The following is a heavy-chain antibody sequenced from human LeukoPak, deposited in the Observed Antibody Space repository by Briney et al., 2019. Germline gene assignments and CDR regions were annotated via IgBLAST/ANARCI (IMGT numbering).Heavy chain of an antibody. CDR3: AKSGSPNGWQQLVPVLDAFDI. CDR2: TIWKSGTI. CDR1: RFTLDHYA. J-gene: IGHJ3*02. Sequence: PGGSLRLSCAPSRFTLDHYATHCGRQAPGKGLEWGSGTIWKSGTIGYADSVKGRFTISRDNAKNSLYLQMNSLRAEDTALYYCAKSGSPNGWQQLVPVLDAFDIWGQGTMVTVSS. D-gene: IGHD6-13*01. V-gene: IGHV3-9*01.